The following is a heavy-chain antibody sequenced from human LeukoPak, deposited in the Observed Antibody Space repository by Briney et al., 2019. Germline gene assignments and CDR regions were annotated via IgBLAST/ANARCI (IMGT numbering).Heavy chain of an antibody. D-gene: IGHD3-10*01. CDR2: IIPILGIA. V-gene: IGHV1-69*04. J-gene: IGHJ5*02. CDR3: ARLTDYYGPGSYYNFYNWFDP. Sequence: ASVKVSCKASGGTFSSYAISWVRQAPGQGLEWMGRIIPILGIANYAQKFQGRVTITADKSTSTAYMELSSLRSEDTAVYYCARLTDYYGPGSYYNFYNWFDPWGQGTLVTVSS. CDR1: GGTFSSYA.